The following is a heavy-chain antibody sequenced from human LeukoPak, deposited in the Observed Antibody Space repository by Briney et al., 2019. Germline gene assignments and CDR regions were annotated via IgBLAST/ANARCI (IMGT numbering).Heavy chain of an antibody. CDR3: VRDRGRGGIDP. CDR2: NYYRGST. V-gene: IGHV4-39*07. D-gene: IGHD3-10*01. J-gene: IGHJ5*02. Sequence: SETLSLTCSVSGDSISSTYYYWGWSRQPPGKGLEWIGNNYYRGSTYYNMSLKSRVTISVDTSKNQFSLKVSSVTAADTAVYYCVRDRGRGGIDPWGQGNLVTVSS. CDR1: GDSISSTYYY.